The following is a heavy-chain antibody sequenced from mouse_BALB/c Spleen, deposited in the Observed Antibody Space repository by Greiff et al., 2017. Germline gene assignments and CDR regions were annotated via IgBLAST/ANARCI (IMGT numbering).Heavy chain of an antibody. CDR1: GYNFTSYW. D-gene: IGHD2-2*01. V-gene: IGHV1-55*01. CDR2: IYPGSGST. J-gene: IGHJ2*01. Sequence: QVQLQQPGAELVKPGTSVKLSCKASGYNFTSYWINWVKLRPGQGLEWIGDIYPGSGSTNYNEKFKSKATLTVDTSSSTAYMQLSSLASEDSALYYCASWLRPDYWGQGTTLTVSS. CDR3: ASWLRPDY.